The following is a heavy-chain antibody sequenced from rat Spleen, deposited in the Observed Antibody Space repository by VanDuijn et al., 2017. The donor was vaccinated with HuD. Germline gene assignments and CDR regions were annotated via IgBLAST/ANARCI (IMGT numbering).Heavy chain of an antibody. CDR2: ISSGGRT. Sequence: QVQLKESGPGLMQPSQTLSLTCIVSGFSLTSYHVHWVRQSPGKGLEWIAAISSGGRTYYNSNLKSRLSINRDTSKSQVFLKMNSLQTEDTAIYFCTREGAYWGQGTLVTVSS. J-gene: IGHJ3*01. V-gene: IGHV2-15*01. CDR1: GFSLTSYH. CDR3: TREGAY.